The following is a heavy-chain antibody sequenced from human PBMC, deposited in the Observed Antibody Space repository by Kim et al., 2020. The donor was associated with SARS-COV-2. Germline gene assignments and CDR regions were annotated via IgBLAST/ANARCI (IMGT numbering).Heavy chain of an antibody. J-gene: IGHJ5*02. CDR2: INNGGNP. CDR3: AKDHPSSGWPTFHS. D-gene: IGHD6-19*01. V-gene: IGHV3-23*01. Sequence: GGSLRLSCVASGFTFSSRAMSWVRQTPGKGLEWVASINNGGNPYYADSVKGRFTVSRDITKATLYLQMNSLRAEDTAPYYCAKDHPSSGWPTFHSWGRGT. CDR1: GFTFSSRA.